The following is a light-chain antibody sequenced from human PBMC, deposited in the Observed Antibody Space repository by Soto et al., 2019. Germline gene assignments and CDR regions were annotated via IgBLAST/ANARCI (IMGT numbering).Light chain of an antibody. CDR3: QQYGSLPKT. V-gene: IGKV3-20*01. CDR1: QSVNSNY. J-gene: IGKJ1*01. CDR2: GAS. Sequence: EIVLTQSPGTLSLSPGERATLSCRASQSVNSNYLAWYQQKPGQAPRLLIYGASSRATGIPDRFSGSGSGTDFTLTISRLEPEDFAVFYCQQYGSLPKTFGQGTKVEIK.